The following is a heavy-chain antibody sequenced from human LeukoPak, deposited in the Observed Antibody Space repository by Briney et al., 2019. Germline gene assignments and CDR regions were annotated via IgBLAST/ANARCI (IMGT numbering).Heavy chain of an antibody. V-gene: IGHV3-21*01. J-gene: IGHJ4*02. Sequence: PGGSLRLSCAASGFTFSSYSMNWVRQAPGKGLEWVSSISSSSSYIYYADSVKGRFTISRDNAKNSLYLQMNSLRAEDTAVYYCARDRAFNWDGNYFDYWGQGTLVTVSS. CDR3: ARDRAFNWDGNYFDY. CDR2: ISSSSSYI. D-gene: IGHD1-20*01. CDR1: GFTFSSYS.